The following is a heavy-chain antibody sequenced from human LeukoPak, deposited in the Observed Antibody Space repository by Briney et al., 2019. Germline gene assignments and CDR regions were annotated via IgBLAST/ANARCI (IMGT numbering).Heavy chain of an antibody. D-gene: IGHD3-3*01. J-gene: IGHJ4*02. V-gene: IGHV3-23*05. CDR3: AKVRYYDTGEFDS. Sequence: GGSLRLSCAASGFTFSSYVMNWVRQAPGKGLEWVSSITSGGSMTYYVDSVKGRFTISRDNSKNTLYLQMNSLRVEDTAIYHCAKVRYYDTGEFDSWGQGALVAVSS. CDR2: ITSGGSMT. CDR1: GFTFSSYV.